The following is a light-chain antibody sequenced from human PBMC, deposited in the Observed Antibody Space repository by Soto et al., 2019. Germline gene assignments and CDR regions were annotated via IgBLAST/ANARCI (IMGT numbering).Light chain of an antibody. J-gene: IGLJ7*01. CDR2: RNN. Sequence: QSVLTQPPSASGTHGQRVTISCSGSSSNIGSNTVNWYHQLPGTAPKLLIYRNNQRPSGVPDRFSGSKSGTSASLAISGLQSEDEADYYCAAWDDSLNGPVFGGGTQLTVL. CDR3: AAWDDSLNGPV. CDR1: SSNIGSNT. V-gene: IGLV1-44*01.